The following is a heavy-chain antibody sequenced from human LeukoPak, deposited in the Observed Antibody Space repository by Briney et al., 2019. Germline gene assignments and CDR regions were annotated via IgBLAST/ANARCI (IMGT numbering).Heavy chain of an antibody. CDR1: GGSISSSSYY. Sequence: SETLSLTCTVSGGSISSSSYYWGWIRQPPGKGLEWIGSIYYSGSTYCNPSLKSRVTISVDTSKNQFSLKLSSVTAADTAVYYCARDWGVSARPGYMDVWGKGTTVTVSS. CDR3: ARDWGVSARPGYMDV. CDR2: IYYSGST. D-gene: IGHD6-6*01. J-gene: IGHJ6*03. V-gene: IGHV4-39*07.